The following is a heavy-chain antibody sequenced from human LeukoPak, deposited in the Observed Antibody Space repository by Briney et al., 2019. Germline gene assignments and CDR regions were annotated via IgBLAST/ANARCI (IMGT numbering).Heavy chain of an antibody. V-gene: IGHV3-30-3*01. CDR1: GFTLSTNA. Sequence: GGSLRLSCLTSGFTLSTNAMSWVRQAPGKGLEWVAVISYDGSNKYYADSVKGRFTISRDNSKNTLYLQMNSLRAEDTAVYYCAREMIAVAGPFDYWGQGTLVTVSS. D-gene: IGHD6-19*01. CDR2: ISYDGSNK. CDR3: AREMIAVAGPFDY. J-gene: IGHJ4*02.